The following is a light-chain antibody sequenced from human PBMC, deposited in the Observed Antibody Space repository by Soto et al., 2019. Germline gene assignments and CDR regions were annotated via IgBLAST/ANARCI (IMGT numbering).Light chain of an antibody. Sequence: QSALTQPPSASGSPGQSVTISCTGTSSDVGGYNYVSWYQQYPGRAPKLMIYEVTKRPSGVPDRFSGSKSGNTASLTVSGXXAXXEADYCSSYAASNNFYFVFGGGTKLTVL. CDR3: SSYAASNNFYFV. CDR1: SSDVGGYNY. V-gene: IGLV2-8*01. CDR2: EVT. J-gene: IGLJ3*02.